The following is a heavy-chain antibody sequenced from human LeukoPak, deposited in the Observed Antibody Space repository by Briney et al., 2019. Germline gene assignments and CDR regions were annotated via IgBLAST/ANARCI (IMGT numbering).Heavy chain of an antibody. D-gene: IGHD2-15*01. V-gene: IGHV1-8*01. CDR3: ARLHGGGSFLYYYYYGMDV. Sequence: GASVKVSCKASGYTFTSYDINWVRQATGQGLEWMGWMNPNSGNTGYAQKFQGRVTMTRNTSISTAYMELSSLRSEDTAVYYCARLHGGGSFLYYYYYGMDVWGQGTTVTVSS. CDR2: MNPNSGNT. CDR1: GYTFTSYD. J-gene: IGHJ6*02.